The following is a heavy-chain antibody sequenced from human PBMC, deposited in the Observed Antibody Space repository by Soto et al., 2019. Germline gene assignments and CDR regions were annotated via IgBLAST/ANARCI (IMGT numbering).Heavy chain of an antibody. CDR1: GDSLSTYY. CDR2: IHDTGRT. CDR3: ARASVSGTYRFDS. D-gene: IGHD3-16*02. J-gene: IGHJ4*02. V-gene: IGHV4-4*07. Sequence: SETLSLTCTVSGDSLSTYYWSWIRQPAGERLEWIGRIHDTGRTNYNPSLKSRVTMSVDTSKNQFSLRVNSVTAADTAVYYCARASVSGTYRFDSWGQGTMVTVYS.